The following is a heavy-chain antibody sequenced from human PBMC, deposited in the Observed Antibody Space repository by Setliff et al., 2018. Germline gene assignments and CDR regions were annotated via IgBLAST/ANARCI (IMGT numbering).Heavy chain of an antibody. CDR3: GRGFSRIEGWGNWFDP. Sequence: SETLSLTCTVSGGSVSDSGFFWGWLRQAPGKGLEWIGNIYDSGSSNYNASLKSRLIITRDTSKNQISLKLTSVTAADTAVYYCGRGFSRIEGWGNWFDPWGQGILVTSPQ. CDR1: GGSVSDSGFF. CDR2: IYDSGSS. V-gene: IGHV4-39*01. J-gene: IGHJ5*02. D-gene: IGHD2-15*01.